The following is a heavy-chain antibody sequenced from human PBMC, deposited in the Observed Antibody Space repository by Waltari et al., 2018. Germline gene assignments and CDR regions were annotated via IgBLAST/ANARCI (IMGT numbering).Heavy chain of an antibody. CDR3: AKVVRGSYPNRGYYYYYMDV. CDR2: IRYDGSNK. V-gene: IGHV3-30*02. J-gene: IGHJ6*03. CDR1: GFTFSSYG. Sequence: QVQLVESGGGVVQPGGSLRLSCAASGFTFSSYGMHWARQAPGKGLEWVAFIRYDGSNKYYADSVKGRFTISRDNSKNTLYLQMNSLRAEDTAVYYCAKVVRGSYPNRGYYYYYMDVWGKGTTVTVSS. D-gene: IGHD1-26*01.